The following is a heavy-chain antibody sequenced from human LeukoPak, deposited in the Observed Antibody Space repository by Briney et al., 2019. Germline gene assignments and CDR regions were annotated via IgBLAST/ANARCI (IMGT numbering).Heavy chain of an antibody. D-gene: IGHD1-1*01. CDR2: IIPILGIA. CDR1: GGTFSSYT. CDR3: ARGTTDDGPGY. Sequence: TVKVSCKASGGTFSSYTISWVRQAPGQGLEWMGRIIPILGIANYAQKFQGRVTITADESTSTAYMELSSLRSEDTAVYYCARGTTDDGPGYWGQGTLVTVSS. J-gene: IGHJ4*02. V-gene: IGHV1-69*02.